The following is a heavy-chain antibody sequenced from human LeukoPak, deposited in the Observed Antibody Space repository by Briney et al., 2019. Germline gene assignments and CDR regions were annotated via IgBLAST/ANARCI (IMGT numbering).Heavy chain of an antibody. Sequence: ASVKVSCKASGFTLTSRSAVQWVRQARGQRLEWIGWIVVDSDNTNYAENFQERVTITRDMSASTSYMELSSLRSEDTAVYFCAAPYTSSWFDLWGQGTLVTVSS. D-gene: IGHD6-13*01. V-gene: IGHV1-58*01. CDR3: AAPYTSSWFDL. J-gene: IGHJ5*02. CDR2: IVVDSDNT. CDR1: GFTLTSRSA.